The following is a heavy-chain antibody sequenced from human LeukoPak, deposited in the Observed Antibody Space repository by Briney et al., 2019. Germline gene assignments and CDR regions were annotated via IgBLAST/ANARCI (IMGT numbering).Heavy chain of an antibody. D-gene: IGHD5-18*01. J-gene: IGHJ4*02. CDR1: GFTFSSYS. CDR3: AKLYGYSYGYIDF. Sequence: PGGSLRLSCAASGFTFSSYSMNWVRQAPGKGLEWVSGISWNSGDIGYADSVKGRFTISRDNAKNSLYLQMNSLRAEDTALYYCAKLYGYSYGYIDFWGQGTLVTVSS. V-gene: IGHV3-9*01. CDR2: ISWNSGDI.